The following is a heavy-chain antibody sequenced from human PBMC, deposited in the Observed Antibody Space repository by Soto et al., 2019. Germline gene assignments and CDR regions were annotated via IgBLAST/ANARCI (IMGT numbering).Heavy chain of an antibody. Sequence: SETLSLTCTVSVGSLKSGSYSWSWMRQPPWKGLEWIGYVYHTGRTSYNPSLKSRVSISMDTSKNQFSLNLDSVTAADTAVYFCPRGFAYFESLGQGTLVNVSS. CDR3: PRGFAYFES. CDR1: VGSLKSGSYS. J-gene: IGHJ4*02. CDR2: VYHTGRT. V-gene: IGHV4-61*01. D-gene: IGHD3-3*01.